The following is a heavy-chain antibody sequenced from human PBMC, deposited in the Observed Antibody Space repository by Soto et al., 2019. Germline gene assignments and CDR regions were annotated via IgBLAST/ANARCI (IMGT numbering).Heavy chain of an antibody. D-gene: IGHD6-13*01. CDR1: GYNFNIYG. V-gene: IGHV1-18*01. Sequence: GASVKVSCKASGYNFNIYGINWVRQAPGQGLELMGWISAYDGKTTYAEKFQGRVTMTTDASTSTAYMELRSLRSDDTAVYYCAREGKKLQLGWDYYYYGMDVWGQGTTVTGSS. CDR2: ISAYDGKT. CDR3: AREGKKLQLGWDYYYYGMDV. J-gene: IGHJ6*02.